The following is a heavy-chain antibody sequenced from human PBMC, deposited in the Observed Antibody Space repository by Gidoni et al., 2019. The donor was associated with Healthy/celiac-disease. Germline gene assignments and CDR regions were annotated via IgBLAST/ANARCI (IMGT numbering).Heavy chain of an antibody. V-gene: IGHV3-72*01. CDR2: TRNKANSYTT. J-gene: IGHJ4*02. CDR3: ATFIYYYGSGSYFDY. CDR1: GFTFSDHY. D-gene: IGHD3-10*01. Sequence: EVQLVESGGGLVKPGGSLRLSCAASGFTFSDHYMDWVRQAPGKGLEWVGRTRNKANSYTTEYAASVKGRFTISRDDSKNSLYLQMNSLKTEDTAVYYCATFIYYYGSGSYFDYWGQGTLVTVSS.